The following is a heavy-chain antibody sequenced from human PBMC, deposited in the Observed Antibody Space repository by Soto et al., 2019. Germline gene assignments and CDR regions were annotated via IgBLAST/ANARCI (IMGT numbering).Heavy chain of an antibody. D-gene: IGHD3-22*01. J-gene: IGHJ4*02. CDR2: ISGSGGST. Sequence: GGSLRLSCAASGFTFSSYAMSWVRQAPGKGLEWVSAISGSGGSTYYADSVKGRFTISRDNSKNTLYLQMNSLRAEDTAVYYCAKHPYYYDSSGYPYFDYWGQGTLVTVSS. CDR3: AKHPYYYDSSGYPYFDY. V-gene: IGHV3-23*01. CDR1: GFTFSSYA.